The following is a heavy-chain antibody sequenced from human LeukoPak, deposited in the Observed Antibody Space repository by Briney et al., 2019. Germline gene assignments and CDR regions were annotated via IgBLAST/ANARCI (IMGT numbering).Heavy chain of an antibody. CDR2: ISSSGGTT. V-gene: IGHV3-23*01. J-gene: IGHJ4*02. D-gene: IGHD1-26*01. CDR3: AKEDPGATFDY. CDR1: GFTFISYA. Sequence: GGSLRLSCAASGFTFISYAMNWVRQAPGKGLEWVSGISSSGGTTYYADSVKGRFTISRDNSKNTLYLQMNSLRGEDTAVYYCAKEDPGATFDYWGQGTLFTVSS.